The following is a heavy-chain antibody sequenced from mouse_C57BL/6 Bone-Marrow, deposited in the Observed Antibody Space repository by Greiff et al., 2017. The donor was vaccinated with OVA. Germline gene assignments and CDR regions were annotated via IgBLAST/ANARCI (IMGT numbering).Heavy chain of an antibody. D-gene: IGHD1-1*01. CDR3: ARYYYGSSNWYFDV. CDR2: IHPNSGST. V-gene: IGHV1-64*01. CDR1: GYTFTSYW. J-gene: IGHJ1*03. Sequence: QVQLQQPGAELVKPGASVKLSCKASGYTFTSYWMHWVKQRPGHGLEWIGMIHPNSGSTNYNEKFKSKATLTVDKSSSTAYMQLSSLTSEDSAVYYCARYYYGSSNWYFDVWGTGTTVTVSS.